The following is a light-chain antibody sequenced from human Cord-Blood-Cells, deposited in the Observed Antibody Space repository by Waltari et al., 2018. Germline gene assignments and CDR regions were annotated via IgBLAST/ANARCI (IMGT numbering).Light chain of an antibody. J-gene: IGKJ1*01. Sequence: IVIAQSPPSLPVPPGEAASHSCRSSQSLLHSNGYNYLDWYLQKPGQSPQLLIYLGSNRASGVPDRFSGSGSGTDFTLKISRVEAEDVGVYYCMQALQTPRTFGQGTKVEIK. CDR3: MQALQTPRT. CDR1: QSLLHSNGYNY. V-gene: IGKV2-28*01. CDR2: LGS.